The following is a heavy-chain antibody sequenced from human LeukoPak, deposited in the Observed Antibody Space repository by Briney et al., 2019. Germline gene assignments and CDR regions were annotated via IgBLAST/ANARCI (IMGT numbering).Heavy chain of an antibody. D-gene: IGHD4-17*01. CDR3: AKGVYGAYAGDWFDP. J-gene: IGHJ5*02. V-gene: IGHV3-30*18. CDR2: ISYEGSNR. Sequence: GGSLRLSCAASGFTFSSSGMHWVRQAPGKGLEWVAVISYEGSNRYSADSAKGRFTISRDNSKNTLYLQMNSHRAKNTAAYYYAKGVYGAYAGDWFDPWGQGTLVTVSS. CDR1: GFTFSSSG.